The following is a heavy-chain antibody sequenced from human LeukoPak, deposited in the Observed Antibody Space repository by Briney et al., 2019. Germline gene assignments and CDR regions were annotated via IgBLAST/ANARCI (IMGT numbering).Heavy chain of an antibody. D-gene: IGHD6-13*01. CDR3: ARVRQSLAAAGKVFDY. V-gene: IGHV4-59*01. CDR2: IYYSGST. J-gene: IGHJ4*02. CDR1: GGSISSYY. Sequence: SETLSLTCTVSGGSISSYYWSWIRQPPGKGLGWIGYIYYSGSTNYNPSLKSRVTISVDTSKNQFSLKLSSVTAADTAVYYCARVRQSLAAAGKVFDYWGQGTLVTVSS.